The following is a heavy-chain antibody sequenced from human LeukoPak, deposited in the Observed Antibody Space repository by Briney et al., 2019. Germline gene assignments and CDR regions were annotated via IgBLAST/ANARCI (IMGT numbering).Heavy chain of an antibody. J-gene: IGHJ5*02. Sequence: PGGSLRLSCAASGFTFSSYGMHWVRQAPGKELEWVAFIRYDGSNKYYADSVKGRFTISRDNSKNTLYLQMNSLRAEDTAVYYCAKPPGYYGSGSKNWFDPWGQGTLVTVSS. CDR2: IRYDGSNK. CDR1: GFTFSSYG. V-gene: IGHV3-30*02. D-gene: IGHD3-10*01. CDR3: AKPPGYYGSGSKNWFDP.